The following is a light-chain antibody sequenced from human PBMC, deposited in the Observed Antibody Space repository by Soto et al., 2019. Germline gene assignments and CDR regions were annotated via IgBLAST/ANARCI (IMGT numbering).Light chain of an antibody. Sequence: QSALTQPASVSGSPGRSITISCTGTSSDVGGYNYVSWYQQHPGKAPKLMIYEVSNRPSGVSNRFSGSKSGNTASLTISGLQAEDEADYFCNSYGSTSTRYVFGTGTKLPVL. CDR1: SSDVGGYNY. J-gene: IGLJ1*01. CDR3: NSYGSTSTRYV. CDR2: EVS. V-gene: IGLV2-14*01.